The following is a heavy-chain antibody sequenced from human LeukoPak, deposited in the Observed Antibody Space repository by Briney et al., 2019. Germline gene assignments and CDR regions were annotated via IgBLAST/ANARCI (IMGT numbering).Heavy chain of an antibody. CDR2: TSHTANSYTT. V-gene: IGHV3-72*01. CDR3: ARKGATLYWYFYL. J-gene: IGHJ2*01. D-gene: IGHD1-26*01. CDR1: GFSFSDHY. Sequence: PGGSLRLSCAASGFSFSDHYTDWVCHAPGTGLERDCRTSHTANSYTTEHAASVKGRFTIPRDDSKNSVYLQMNSLKTEDTVVYYCARKGATLYWYFYLWGRGTPVTVSS.